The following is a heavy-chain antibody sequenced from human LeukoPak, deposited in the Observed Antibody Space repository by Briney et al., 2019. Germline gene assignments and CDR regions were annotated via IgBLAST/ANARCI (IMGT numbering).Heavy chain of an antibody. Sequence: GGSLRLSCAASGFAFSTYAVNWVRQAPGKGLVWVSRINTDGSLMNYADSVKGRFTMSRDNAKNTLYLQMSSLRAEDTAVYYCARIIVGATGIDYWGQGTLVTVSS. V-gene: IGHV3-74*01. CDR1: GFAFSTYA. CDR3: ARIIVGATGIDY. CDR2: INTDGSLM. D-gene: IGHD1-26*01. J-gene: IGHJ4*02.